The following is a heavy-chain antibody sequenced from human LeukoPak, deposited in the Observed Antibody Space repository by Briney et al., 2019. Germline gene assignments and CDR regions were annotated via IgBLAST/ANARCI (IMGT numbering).Heavy chain of an antibody. Sequence: PSETLSLTCTVSGGSISSSSYYWGWIRQPPGKGLEWIGYIYYSGSTNYNPSLKSRVTISVDTSKNQFSLKLSSVTAADTAVYYCATRGYSSGCFDYWGQGTLVTVSS. CDR3: ATRGYSSGCFDY. CDR2: IYYSGST. D-gene: IGHD6-19*01. CDR1: GGSISSSSYY. V-gene: IGHV4-61*05. J-gene: IGHJ4*02.